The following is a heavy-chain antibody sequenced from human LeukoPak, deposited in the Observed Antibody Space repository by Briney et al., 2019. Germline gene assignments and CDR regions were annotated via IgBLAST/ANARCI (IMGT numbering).Heavy chain of an antibody. CDR1: GGSISSYY. Sequence: EPSETLSLTCTVSGGSISSYYWSWIRQPPGKGLEWIGDIYYTGRTNYNPSLKSRVSISVDTPKNQFSLKLNSVTAADTGVYYCARGGRDGYNNLDYWGQGTLVTVSS. V-gene: IGHV4-59*01. CDR2: IYYTGRT. J-gene: IGHJ4*02. D-gene: IGHD5-24*01. CDR3: ARGGRDGYNNLDY.